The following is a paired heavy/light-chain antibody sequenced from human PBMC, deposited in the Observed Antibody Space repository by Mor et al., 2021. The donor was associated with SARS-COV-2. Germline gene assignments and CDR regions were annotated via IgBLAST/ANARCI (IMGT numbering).Heavy chain of an antibody. CDR1: GFIFSNYW. CDR2: IKQDGGEK. J-gene: IGHJ1*01. CDR3: ARFREPGYFQY. Sequence: EVQLVESGGGLVQPGGSLRLSCAASGFIFSNYWMSWVRQGPGKGLEWVANIKQDGGEKYYVGSVKGRFTISRDNAQNSLYLQMNNLRAEDTALYYCARFREPGYFQYWGQGNLVTVSS. V-gene: IGHV3-7*01. D-gene: IGHD1-26*01.
Light chain of an antibody. CDR1: SSDVGRYNL. V-gene: IGLV2-23*01. CDR2: EDN. Sequence: QAALTQPASVSGSPGQSITISCTGTSSDVGRYNLVSWYQQRPGTAPKLMIYEDNKRPSWISHRFSGSKSGNTASLTISGLQAEDEGDYYCCSYVGSTTWVFGGGTILTVL. J-gene: IGLJ3*02. CDR3: CSYVGSTTWV.